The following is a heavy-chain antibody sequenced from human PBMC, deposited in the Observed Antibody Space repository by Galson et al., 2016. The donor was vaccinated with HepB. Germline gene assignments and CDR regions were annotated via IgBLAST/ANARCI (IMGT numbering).Heavy chain of an antibody. CDR2: ISGSGGST. V-gene: IGHV3-23*01. J-gene: IGHJ5*02. D-gene: IGHD2-2*01. CDR1: GFTFSNYA. Sequence: SLRLSCAASGFTFSNYAMTWVRQAPGKGLEWVSGISGSGGSTFYADSVKGRFTISRDNSKNTLYLQMNSLRAEDTAVYYCAKDRKSEGYCGSVICHNWFDPWGQGTLVTVSS. CDR3: AKDRKSEGYCGSVICHNWFDP.